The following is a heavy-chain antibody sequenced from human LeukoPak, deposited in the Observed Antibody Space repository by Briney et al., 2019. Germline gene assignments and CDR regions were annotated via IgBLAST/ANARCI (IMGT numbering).Heavy chain of an antibody. CDR1: GYTFTSYG. J-gene: IGHJ4*02. Sequence: GASVKVSCKASGYTFTSYGIGWVRQAPGQGLEWMGWISAYNGNTNYAQKLQGRVTMTTDTSTSTAYMELRSLRSDDTAVYYCAKGRRYCSGGSCFDIDFWGQGTLVTVSS. D-gene: IGHD2-15*01. V-gene: IGHV1-18*04. CDR2: ISAYNGNT. CDR3: AKGRRYCSGGSCFDIDF.